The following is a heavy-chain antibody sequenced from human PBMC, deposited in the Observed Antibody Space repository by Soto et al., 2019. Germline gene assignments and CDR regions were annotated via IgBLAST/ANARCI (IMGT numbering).Heavy chain of an antibody. CDR2: ISSSGSTI. CDR3: ARGLSGSYYYDSSGYYGYYFDY. CDR1: GFTFSSYE. J-gene: IGHJ4*02. Sequence: EVQLVESGGGLVQPGGSLRLSCAASGFTFSSYEMNWVRQAPGKGLEWVLYISSSGSTIYYADSVKGRFTIYRDNAKNSLYLKMNSLRAEDTAVYYCARGLSGSYYYDSSGYYGYYFDYWGQGTLVTVSS. D-gene: IGHD3-22*01. V-gene: IGHV3-48*03.